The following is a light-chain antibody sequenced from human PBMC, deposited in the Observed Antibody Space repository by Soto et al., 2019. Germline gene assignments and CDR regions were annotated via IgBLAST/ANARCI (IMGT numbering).Light chain of an antibody. J-gene: IGKJ1*01. CDR2: KTS. V-gene: IGKV1-5*03. Sequence: DIHMTQSPSTLSASVGDRVTITCRASQRISIWLAWYQQKPGKAPNLLIYKTSSLETGVPSRFSGSGSGTEFTLTISSLQPDDFATYYCQHWNDYSWTFGQGTKLEVK. CDR1: QRISIW. CDR3: QHWNDYSWT.